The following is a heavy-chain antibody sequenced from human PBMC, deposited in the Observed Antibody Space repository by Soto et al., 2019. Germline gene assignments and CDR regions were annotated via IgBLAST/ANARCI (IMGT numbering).Heavy chain of an antibody. CDR3: ARVGAIAPAEGDH. D-gene: IGHD6-13*01. CDR1: GYTFTSYG. Sequence: QIQLVQSGTEVREPGASVKVSCQASGYTFTSYGIIWVRQAPGQGLELMGWISGYKNNKNYAQKYQARVTMTTDTSTRTAYMELRSLRSDDTAVYYCARVGAIAPAEGDHWGQGTLVTVSS. J-gene: IGHJ4*02. CDR2: ISGYKNNK. V-gene: IGHV1-18*01.